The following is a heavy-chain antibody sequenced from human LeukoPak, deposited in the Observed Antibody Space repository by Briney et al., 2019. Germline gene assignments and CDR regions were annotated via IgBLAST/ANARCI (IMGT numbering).Heavy chain of an antibody. V-gene: IGHV3-48*04. J-gene: IGHJ4*02. CDR1: GFAFSSYS. CDR3: ARRFGYSIDC. D-gene: IGHD5-12*01. CDR2: ISSSSGTL. Sequence: PGGSLRLSCAASGFAFSSYSMNWVRQAPGKGLEWVSFISSSSGTLYYADSVKGRFTISRDDAKNTLYLQMNSLRAEDTAVYYCARRFGYSIDCWGQGTLVTASS.